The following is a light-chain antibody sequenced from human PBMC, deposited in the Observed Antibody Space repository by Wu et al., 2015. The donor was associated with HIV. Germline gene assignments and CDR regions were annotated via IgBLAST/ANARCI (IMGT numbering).Light chain of an antibody. J-gene: IGKJ2*01. CDR3: QHYGASLYT. V-gene: IGKV3-20*01. CDR1: QTVYKY. Sequence: EIVLTQSPGSLSLSPGEGATLSCRASQTVYKYLAWFQQRPGQAPRLLIYGASSRATGIPDRFTGSGSGTDFTLTISRLEPEDFAVYYCQHYGASLYTFGQGTKLEIK. CDR2: GAS.